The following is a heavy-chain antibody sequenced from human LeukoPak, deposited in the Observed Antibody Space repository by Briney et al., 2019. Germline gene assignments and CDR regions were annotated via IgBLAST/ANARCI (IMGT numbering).Heavy chain of an antibody. Sequence: GASVKVSCKASGYTFTSYYMHWVRQAPGQGLEWMGIINPSGGSTSYAQKFQGRVTMTRDTSTSTVYMELSSLRSEDTAVYYCAKDSAAAGTEDYMDVWGKGTTVTVSS. V-gene: IGHV1-46*01. J-gene: IGHJ6*03. CDR1: GYTFTSYY. CDR2: INPSGGST. D-gene: IGHD6-13*01. CDR3: AKDSAAAGTEDYMDV.